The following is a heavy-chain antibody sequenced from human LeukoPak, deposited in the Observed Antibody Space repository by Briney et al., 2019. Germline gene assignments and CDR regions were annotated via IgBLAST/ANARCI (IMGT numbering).Heavy chain of an antibody. D-gene: IGHD3-10*01. V-gene: IGHV4-4*07. CDR2: IYTSGST. Sequence: SETLSLTCTVSGGSISSYYWSWIRQPTGKGLEWIGRIYTSGSTNYNPSLRSRVTISVDTSKNQFSLMLSSVTAADTAVYYCARGDYYGSRPFCAFDIWGQGTMVTVSS. J-gene: IGHJ3*02. CDR3: ARGDYYGSRPFCAFDI. CDR1: GGSISSYY.